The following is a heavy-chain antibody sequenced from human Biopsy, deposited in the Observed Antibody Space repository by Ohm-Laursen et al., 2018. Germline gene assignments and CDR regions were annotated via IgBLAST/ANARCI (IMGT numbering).Heavy chain of an antibody. CDR2: IYYSGST. CDR3: ARDDAVTVIRGLYY. V-gene: IGHV4-59*07. J-gene: IGHJ4*02. Sequence: SDTLSLTCTVSGGSISSDYWSWIRQTPGKGLQWIGYIYYSGSTNYNPSLKSRVTISVDTSKNQFSLRLNSVTAADTAVYYCARDDAVTVIRGLYYWGQEALATVSS. CDR1: GGSISSDY. D-gene: IGHD2-21*02.